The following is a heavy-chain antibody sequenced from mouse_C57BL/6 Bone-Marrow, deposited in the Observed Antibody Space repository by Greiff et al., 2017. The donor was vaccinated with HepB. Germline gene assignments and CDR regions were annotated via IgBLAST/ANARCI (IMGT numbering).Heavy chain of an antibody. CDR1: GYTFTSYW. V-gene: IGHV1-64*01. J-gene: IGHJ3*01. CDR3: AREGAYYYGSSYEFAY. CDR2: IHPNSGST. Sequence: QVQLQQSGAELVKPGASVKLSCKASGYTFTSYWMHWVKQRPGQGLEWIGMIHPNSGSTNYNEKFKSKATLTVDKSSSTAYMQLSSLTSEDSAVYYCAREGAYYYGSSYEFAYWGQGTLVTVSA. D-gene: IGHD1-1*01.